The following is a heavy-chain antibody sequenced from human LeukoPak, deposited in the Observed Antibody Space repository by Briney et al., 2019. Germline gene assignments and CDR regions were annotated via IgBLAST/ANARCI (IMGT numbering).Heavy chain of an antibody. Sequence: GGSLRLSCAASGFTFSDYYMSWIRQAPGKGLEWVSYISSSGSTIYYADSVKGRFTISRDNAKNSLYLQMTSLRAEDTAVYYCARDKRAAETPYNWFDPWGQGTLVTVSS. J-gene: IGHJ5*02. CDR3: ARDKRAAETPYNWFDP. CDR1: GFTFSDYY. CDR2: ISSSGSTI. D-gene: IGHD2-15*01. V-gene: IGHV3-11*04.